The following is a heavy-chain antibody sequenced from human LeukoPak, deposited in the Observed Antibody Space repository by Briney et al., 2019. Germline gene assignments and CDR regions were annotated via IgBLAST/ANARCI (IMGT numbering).Heavy chain of an antibody. D-gene: IGHD4-23*01. V-gene: IGHV4-4*07. Sequence: SETLSLTCTVSGGSISSYYWSWIRQPAGKGLEWIGRIYTSGSTNYNPSLKSRVTMSVDTSKNQFSLKLSSVTAADTAVYYCARVGNEYGIPYYYGMDVWGQGTTVTVSS. CDR1: GGSISSYY. J-gene: IGHJ6*02. CDR3: ARVGNEYGIPYYYGMDV. CDR2: IYTSGST.